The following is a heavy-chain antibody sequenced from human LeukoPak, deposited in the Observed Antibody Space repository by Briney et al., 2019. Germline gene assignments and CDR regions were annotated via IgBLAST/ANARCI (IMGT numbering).Heavy chain of an antibody. V-gene: IGHV4-38-2*02. CDR3: ARELGGDFDALDY. CDR2: IYHSGST. CDR1: GYSISSGYY. J-gene: IGHJ4*02. D-gene: IGHD4-17*01. Sequence: SETLSLTCTVSGYSISSGYYWGWIRQPPGKGLEWIGSIYHSGSTYYNPSLKSRVTISVDTSKNQFSLKLSSVTAADTAVYYCARELGGDFDALDYWGQGTPVTVSS.